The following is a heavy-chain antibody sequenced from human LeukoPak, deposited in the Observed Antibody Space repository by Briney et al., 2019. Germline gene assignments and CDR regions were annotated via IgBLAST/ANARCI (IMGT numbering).Heavy chain of an antibody. Sequence: GGSLRLSCAASGFTISNYAIHWVRQAPGKGLEWVAVISYDGSNRYYADSVKGRFTISRDNSKNTLYLQMNSLRAEDTAVYYCATLGYCSGGTCVDYWGQGTLVTVSS. V-gene: IGHV3-30-3*01. CDR1: GFTISNYA. CDR3: ATLGYCSGGTCVDY. CDR2: ISYDGSNR. D-gene: IGHD2-15*01. J-gene: IGHJ4*02.